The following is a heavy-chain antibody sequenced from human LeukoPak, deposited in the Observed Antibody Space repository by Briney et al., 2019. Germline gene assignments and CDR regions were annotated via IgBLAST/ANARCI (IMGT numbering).Heavy chain of an antibody. CDR3: ARGGLYSSGWYRDAFDI. Sequence: GGSLRLSCAASGFTFSSYSMNWVRQAPGKGLEWVSSISSSSSYIYYADSVKGRFTISRDNAKNSLYLQMNSLRAEDTAVYYCARGGLYSSGWYRDAFDIWGQGTMVTVSS. CDR1: GFTFSSYS. V-gene: IGHV3-21*01. D-gene: IGHD6-19*01. J-gene: IGHJ3*02. CDR2: ISSSSSYI.